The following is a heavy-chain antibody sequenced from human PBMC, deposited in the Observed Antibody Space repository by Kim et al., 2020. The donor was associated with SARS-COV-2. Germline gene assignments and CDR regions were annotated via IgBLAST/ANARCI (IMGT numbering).Heavy chain of an antibody. CDR2: ISYDGSNK. CDR3: ARDLMGGEDDYGDYDRGSYFDY. J-gene: IGHJ4*02. D-gene: IGHD4-17*01. CDR1: GFTFSSYA. V-gene: IGHV3-30-3*01. Sequence: GGSLRLSCAASGFTFSSYAMHWVRQAPGKGLEWVAVISYDGSNKYYADSVKGRFTISRDNSKNTLYLQMNSLRAEDTAVYYCARDLMGGEDDYGDYDRGSYFDYWGQGTLVTVSS.